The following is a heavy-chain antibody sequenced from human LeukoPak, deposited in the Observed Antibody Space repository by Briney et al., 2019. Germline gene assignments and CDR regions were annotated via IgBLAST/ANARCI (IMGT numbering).Heavy chain of an antibody. D-gene: IGHD3-3*01. CDR3: AKGTVFGVVRSGGLDY. Sequence: GGSLRLSCAASEFAFSSYAMSWVRQAPGKGLEWVSGLSGSGGSTYYADSVKGRFTISRDNSKNTLYLQMNSLRAEDTAVYYCAKGTVFGVVRSGGLDYWGQGTLVTVSS. CDR1: EFAFSSYA. V-gene: IGHV3-23*01. J-gene: IGHJ4*02. CDR2: LSGSGGST.